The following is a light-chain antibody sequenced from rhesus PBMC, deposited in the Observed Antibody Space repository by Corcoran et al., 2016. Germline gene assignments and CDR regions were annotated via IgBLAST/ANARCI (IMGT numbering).Light chain of an antibody. J-gene: IGKJ1*01. Sequence: DIQMTQSPSSLSASVGDTVTITCRASQGIINSLAWYQQKPVKAPKPLIFYASNLESGVPTRVSGSGSGTDFTLTIRGLQPEDFGVYYCQQRIIYPPTFGQGTKVEIK. CDR2: YAS. CDR1: QGIINS. V-gene: IGKV1S14*01. CDR3: QQRIIYPPT.